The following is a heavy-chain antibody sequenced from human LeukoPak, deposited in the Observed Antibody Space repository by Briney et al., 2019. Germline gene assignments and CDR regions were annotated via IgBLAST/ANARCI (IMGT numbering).Heavy chain of an antibody. CDR1: GGSFSGYY. V-gene: IGHV4-34*01. J-gene: IGHJ4*02. CDR3: ARLRKTMVRGVHFDY. D-gene: IGHD3-10*01. CDR2: INHSGST. Sequence: SETLSLTCAVYGGSFSGYYGSWIRQPPGKGLEWIGEINHSGSTNYNPSLKSRVTISVDTSKNQFSLKLSSVTAADTAVYYCARLRKTMVRGVHFDYWGQGTLVTVSS.